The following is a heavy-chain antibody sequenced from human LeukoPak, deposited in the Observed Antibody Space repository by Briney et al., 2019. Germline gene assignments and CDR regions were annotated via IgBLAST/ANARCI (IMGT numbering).Heavy chain of an antibody. CDR1: GGTFSSYA. CDR3: ARPYYYDSSGYNWFDP. J-gene: IGHJ5*02. CDR2: IIPIFGTA. Sequence: ASVKVSCKASGGTFSSYAISWVRQAPGQGLGWMGGIIPIFGTANYAQKFQGRVTITADESTSTAYMELSSLRSEDTAVYYCARPYYYDSSGYNWFDPWGQGTLVTVSS. V-gene: IGHV1-69*13. D-gene: IGHD3-22*01.